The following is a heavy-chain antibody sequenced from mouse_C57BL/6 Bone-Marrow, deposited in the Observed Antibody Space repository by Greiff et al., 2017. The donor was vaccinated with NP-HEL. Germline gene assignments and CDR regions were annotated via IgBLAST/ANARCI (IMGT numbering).Heavy chain of an antibody. J-gene: IGHJ2*01. CDR2: IDPETGGT. V-gene: IGHV1-15*01. CDR1: GYTFTDYE. CDR3: TRWVYYDDDVGFDY. Sequence: VKLVESGAELVRPGASVTLSCKASGYTFTDYEMHWVKQTPVHGLEWIGAIDPETGGTAYNQKFKGKAILTADKSSSTAYMELRSLTSEDSAVYYCTRWVYYDDDVGFDYWGQGTTLTVSS. D-gene: IGHD2-4*01.